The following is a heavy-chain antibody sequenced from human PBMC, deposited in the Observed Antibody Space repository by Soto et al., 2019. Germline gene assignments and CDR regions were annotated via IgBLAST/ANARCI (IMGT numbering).Heavy chain of an antibody. J-gene: IGHJ4*02. CDR1: GWSFSSFF. V-gene: IGHV4-34*01. D-gene: IGHD6-19*01. CDR2: INHSGST. CDR3: VRGQWLPRGEY. Sequence: SATLSLTCDVYGWSFSSFFLTWIRQPPGKGLEWIGEINHSGSTNYNPSLKSRVTLSMDMSENQFSLRLTSVTAADTAVYYCVRGQWLPRGEYWGQGTLVTVSS.